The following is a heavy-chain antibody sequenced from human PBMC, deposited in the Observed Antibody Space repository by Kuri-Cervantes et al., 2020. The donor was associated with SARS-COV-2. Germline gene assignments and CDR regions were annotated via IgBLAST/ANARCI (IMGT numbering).Heavy chain of an antibody. D-gene: IGHD3-10*01. V-gene: IGHV3-30*03. CDR1: GSTFSSYG. J-gene: IGHJ6*02. CDR3: ARGDYGSGSYGYYYGMDV. CDR2: ISYDGSSR. Sequence: GESLKISCAASGSTFSSYGIHWVRQAPGKGLEWVTFISYDGSSRYYADSVKGRLTISRDNSKNTLYLQMNSLRAEDTAVYYCARGDYGSGSYGYYYGMDVWGQGTTVTVSS.